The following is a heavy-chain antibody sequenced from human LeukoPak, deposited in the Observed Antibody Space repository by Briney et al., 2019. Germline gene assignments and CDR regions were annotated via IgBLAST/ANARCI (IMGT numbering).Heavy chain of an antibody. CDR1: GDSVSSNSAT. D-gene: IGHD2-2*01. CDR2: TYYRSKWYN. CDR3: TRGSSSTSWYFDY. J-gene: IGHJ4*02. V-gene: IGHV6-1*01. Sequence: SQTLSLTCAISGDSVSSNSATWTWIRQSPSRGLEWLGRTYYRSKWYNDYAVSVKSRITINPDTSKNQFSLQLNSVTPEDTAVYYCTRGSSSTSWYFDYWGQGTLVTVSS.